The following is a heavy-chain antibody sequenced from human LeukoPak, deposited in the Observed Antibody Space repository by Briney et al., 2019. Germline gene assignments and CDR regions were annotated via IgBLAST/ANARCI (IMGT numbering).Heavy chain of an antibody. J-gene: IGHJ2*01. D-gene: IGHD4-17*01. CDR3: ARDNDYGVYPYDL. CDR1: GFTFSDYY. V-gene: IGHV3-11*01. Sequence: GGSLRLSCAASGFTFSDYYMSWIRQAPGKGLEWVSYISSSGSTIYYADSVKGRFTISRDNAKNSLYLQMNSLRAEDTAVYYCARDNDYGVYPYDLWRRGTLVTVFS. CDR2: ISSSGSTI.